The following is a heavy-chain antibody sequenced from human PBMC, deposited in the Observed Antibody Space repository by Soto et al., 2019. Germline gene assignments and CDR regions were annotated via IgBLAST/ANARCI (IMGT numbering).Heavy chain of an antibody. J-gene: IGHJ4*02. CDR3: ARGAVTGTSLFDY. Sequence: PGGSLRLSXAVSGSTLTTYSMNWVRQAPGKGLEWISFINKNGFTIYYADSVKGRFTISRDYAKNSLYLQMDSLRHEDTTVYYCARGAVTGTSLFDYWGLGTLVTVSS. CDR2: INKNGFTI. CDR1: GSTLTTYS. V-gene: IGHV3-48*02. D-gene: IGHD6-19*01.